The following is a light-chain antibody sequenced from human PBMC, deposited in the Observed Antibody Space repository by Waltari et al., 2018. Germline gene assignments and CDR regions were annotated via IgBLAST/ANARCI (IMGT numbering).Light chain of an antibody. V-gene: IGKV3-20*01. J-gene: IGKJ5*01. Sequence: EIVLTQFPGPLSLSPGERATLSCRASQSVSSSNLAWNQQKPGQAPRLLLHGATSRATGIPDRFSGVGSGTNFTLIISRLEPEDFAVYYCQQYGSSPITFGQGTRLEIK. CDR1: QSVSSSN. CDR3: QQYGSSPIT. CDR2: GAT.